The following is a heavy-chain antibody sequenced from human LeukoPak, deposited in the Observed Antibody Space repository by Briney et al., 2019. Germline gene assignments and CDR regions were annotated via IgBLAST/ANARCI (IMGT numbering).Heavy chain of an antibody. CDR1: GFTFTSRSA. J-gene: IGHJ5*02. D-gene: IGHD6-13*01. Sequence: SVKVSCKASGFTFTSRSAVQWVRQARGQRLEWIGRIVVDSDNTNYAENFQGRVTITRDMSASTSYMELSSLRSEDTAVSFRAAPYTSSWFDLWGQGTLVTVSS. V-gene: IGHV1-58*01. CDR2: IVVDSDNT. CDR3: AAPYTSSWFDL.